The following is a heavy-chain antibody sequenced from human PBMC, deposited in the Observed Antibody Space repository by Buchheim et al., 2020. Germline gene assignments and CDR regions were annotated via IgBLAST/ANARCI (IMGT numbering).Heavy chain of an antibody. CDR1: GFSFSSYW. Sequence: EVQLVESGGGLVQPGGSLRLSCAASGFSFSSYWMHWVRQAPGRGLVWVSRITSDGSGTGYADSVPGRFTISSANAKNTLYLQMNSLSPEDTAVYFCARGIAATANPNWFDPWGQGTL. CDR2: ITSDGSGT. D-gene: IGHD6-25*01. J-gene: IGHJ5*02. V-gene: IGHV3-74*01. CDR3: ARGIAATANPNWFDP.